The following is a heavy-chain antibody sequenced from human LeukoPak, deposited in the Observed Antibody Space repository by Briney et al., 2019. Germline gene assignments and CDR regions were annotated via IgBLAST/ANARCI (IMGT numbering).Heavy chain of an antibody. J-gene: IGHJ4*02. Sequence: PGGSLRLSCAASGYTFSSYWMHWVRQGPGKGLVWVSRINGDGSSTSYADSVKGRFTISRDNAKNTLYLQMNSLRAEDAAVYYRASRYCSSTSCSYYWGQGTLVAVSS. CDR1: GYTFSSYW. D-gene: IGHD2-2*01. V-gene: IGHV3-74*01. CDR2: INGDGSST. CDR3: ASRYCSSTSCSYY.